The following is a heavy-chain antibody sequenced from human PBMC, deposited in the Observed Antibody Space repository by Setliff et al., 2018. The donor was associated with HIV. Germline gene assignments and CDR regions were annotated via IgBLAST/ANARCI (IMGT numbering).Heavy chain of an antibody. CDR2: IYSGGSST. D-gene: IGHD6-6*01. J-gene: IGHJ4*02. Sequence: GGSLRLSCEASGFTFSNAWMSWVRQAPGKGLEWVSVIYSGGSSTYYADSVKGRFTISRDNSKNTLYLQMNSLRAEDTAVYYCARGHYSSSSGWGQGALVTVSS. CDR3: ARGHYSSSSG. V-gene: IGHV3-23*03. CDR1: GFTFSNAW.